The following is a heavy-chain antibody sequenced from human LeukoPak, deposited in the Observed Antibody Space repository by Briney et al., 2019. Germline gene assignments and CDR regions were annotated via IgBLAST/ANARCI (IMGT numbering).Heavy chain of an antibody. CDR2: IYHRGST. Sequence: PSETLSLTCTVSGYSISSGYYWGWIRQPPGQGLEWIGSIYHRGSTYYNPSLKSRVTISVDTSKNQFSLKLSSVTAADTAVYYCARDPGIAAADTEFDYWGQGTLVTVPS. V-gene: IGHV4-38-2*02. CDR3: ARDPGIAAADTEFDY. D-gene: IGHD6-13*01. CDR1: GYSISSGYY. J-gene: IGHJ4*02.